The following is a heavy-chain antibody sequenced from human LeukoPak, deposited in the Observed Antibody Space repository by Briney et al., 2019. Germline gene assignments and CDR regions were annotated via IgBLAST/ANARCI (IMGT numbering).Heavy chain of an antibody. J-gene: IGHJ4*02. CDR1: GGSISSRPYY. D-gene: IGHD5-18*01. Sequence: SGTLSLTCAVSGGSISSRPYYWGWIRQPPGKGLEWLGSFSYSGSTYYKPSLKSRVTISVDTSKNQFSLKLSSMTAADTAVYYCARGIWGYSYGSSHFDYWGQGTLVTVSS. CDR2: FSYSGST. CDR3: ARGIWGYSYGSSHFDY. V-gene: IGHV4-39*01.